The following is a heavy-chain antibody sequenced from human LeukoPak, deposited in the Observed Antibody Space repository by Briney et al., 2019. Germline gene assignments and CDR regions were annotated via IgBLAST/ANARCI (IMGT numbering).Heavy chain of an antibody. J-gene: IGHJ6*03. CDR2: IYYSGST. D-gene: IGHD6-6*01. V-gene: IGHV4-59*01. CDR3: ARGKQLGGSYYYYYYMDV. Sequence: SETLSLTCTVYGGSISSYYWSWIRQPPGKGLEWIGYIYYSGSTNYNPSLKSRVTISVDTSKNQFSLKLSSVTAADTAVYYCARGKQLGGSYYYYYYMDVWGKGTTVTVSS. CDR1: GGSISSYY.